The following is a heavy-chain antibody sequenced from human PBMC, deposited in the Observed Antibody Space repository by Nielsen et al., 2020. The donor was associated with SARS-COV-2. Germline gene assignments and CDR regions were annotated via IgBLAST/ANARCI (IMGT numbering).Heavy chain of an antibody. J-gene: IGHJ4*02. CDR3: ASLGGSSWYFDY. Sequence: GESLKISCAASGFTFSSYWMSWVRQAPGKGLEWVANIKQDGSEKYYMDSVKGRFTISRDNAKNSLYLQMNSLRAEDTAVYYCASLGGSSWYFDYWGQGTLVTVSS. CDR2: IKQDGSEK. CDR1: GFTFSSYW. V-gene: IGHV3-7*03. D-gene: IGHD6-13*01.